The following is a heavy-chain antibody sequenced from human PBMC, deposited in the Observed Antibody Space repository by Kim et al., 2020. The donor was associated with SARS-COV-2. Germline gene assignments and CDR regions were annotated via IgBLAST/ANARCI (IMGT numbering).Heavy chain of an antibody. Sequence: GGSLRLSCAASGFTFSSYGMHWVRQAPGKGLEGVAAISYDGIKKYYPDSVKDRFTVPRDNPKNTLYMKMKTLRAEDTAVYYCAKDPGSLSGWYYGHFDYWGQGTLVTVSS. CDR3: AKDPGSLSGWYYGHFDY. CDR2: ISYDGIKK. J-gene: IGHJ4*02. V-gene: IGHV3-30*18. D-gene: IGHD6-19*01. CDR1: GFTFSSYG.